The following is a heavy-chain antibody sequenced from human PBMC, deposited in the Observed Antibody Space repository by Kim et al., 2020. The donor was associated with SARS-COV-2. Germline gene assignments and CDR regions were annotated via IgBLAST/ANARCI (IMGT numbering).Heavy chain of an antibody. D-gene: IGHD2-2*01. CDR1: GFTFSSYG. CDR2: ISYDGSNK. V-gene: IGHV3-30*18. CDR3: AKDPRYCSSTSCYPYGMDV. Sequence: GGSLRLSCAASGFTFSSYGMHWVRQAPGKGLEWVAVISYDGSNKYYADSVKGRFTISRDNSKNTLYLQMNSLRAEDTAVYYCAKDPRYCSSTSCYPYGMDVWGQGTTVTVSS. J-gene: IGHJ6*02.